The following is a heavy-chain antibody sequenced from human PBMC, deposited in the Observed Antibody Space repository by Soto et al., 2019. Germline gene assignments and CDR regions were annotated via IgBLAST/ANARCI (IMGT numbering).Heavy chain of an antibody. V-gene: IGHV3-9*01. CDR3: AKDRGSLDSRSWSY. J-gene: IGHJ4*02. CDR2: ISWNSGSI. CDR1: GFTFDDYA. D-gene: IGHD6-13*01. Sequence: EVQLVESGGGLVQPGSSLRLSCAASGFTFDDYAMHWVRQAPGKGLEWVSGISWNSGSIGYADSVKGRFTISRDNAKNSLYLQMNSLRAEDTALYYCAKDRGSLDSRSWSYWGQGTLVTVSS.